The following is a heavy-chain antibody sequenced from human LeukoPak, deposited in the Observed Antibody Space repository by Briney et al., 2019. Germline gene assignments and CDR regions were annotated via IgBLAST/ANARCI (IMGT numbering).Heavy chain of an antibody. CDR2: ISSSGSTI. J-gene: IGHJ3*02. V-gene: IGHV3-48*03. Sequence: GGSLRLSCAASGFTFSSYEMNWVRQAPGKGLEWVSYISSSGSTIYYADSVKGRFTISRDNAKNSLYLQMNSLRAEDTAVYYCARVAVVAFGIWGQGTMVTVSS. CDR3: ARVAVVAFGI. CDR1: GFTFSSYE. D-gene: IGHD2-21*01.